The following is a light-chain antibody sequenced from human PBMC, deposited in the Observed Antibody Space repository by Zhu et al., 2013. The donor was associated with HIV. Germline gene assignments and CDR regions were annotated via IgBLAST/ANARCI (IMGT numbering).Light chain of an antibody. Sequence: EIVLTQSPGTLSLSPGERATLSCRASQNVGRNVAWYQQQFGQSPRLLIYGASTRETGVPARFSGSGSGTDFTLIISSLQSEDFAVYYCQQYNNWPPWTFGQGTEGG. J-gene: IGKJ1*01. CDR3: QQYNNWPPWT. CDR1: QNVGRN. V-gene: IGKV3-15*01. CDR2: GAS.